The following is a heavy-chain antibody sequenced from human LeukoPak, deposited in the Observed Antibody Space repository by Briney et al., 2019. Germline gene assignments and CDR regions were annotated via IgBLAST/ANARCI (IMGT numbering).Heavy chain of an antibody. CDR1: GGYISSYY. J-gene: IGHJ6*03. Sequence: SETLSLTCSVSGGYISSYYWSWIRQPPGKGLERIGYIYYSGSTNYNSSLKSRVTISVDTSKNQFSLKLSSVTAADTAVYYCARGAITMVRGVIETSYYYYMDVWGKGTTVTISS. V-gene: IGHV4-59*01. CDR3: ARGAITMVRGVIETSYYYYMDV. CDR2: IYYSGST. D-gene: IGHD3-10*01.